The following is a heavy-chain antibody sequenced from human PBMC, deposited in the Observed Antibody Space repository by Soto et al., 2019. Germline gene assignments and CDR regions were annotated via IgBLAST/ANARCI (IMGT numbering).Heavy chain of an antibody. V-gene: IGHV3-13*01. CDR1: GFGFNGYD. CDR3: ARGGDRFDGMDV. Sequence: GGSLRLSCASSGFGFNGYDMHWVRQAPGKNLEWVAAISTAGDTYYLGSVKGRFTISREDAKNSLSLQMNSLRVGDTAVYYCARGGDRFDGMDVWGQGTTVTVSS. CDR2: ISTAGDT. J-gene: IGHJ6*02. D-gene: IGHD3-16*01.